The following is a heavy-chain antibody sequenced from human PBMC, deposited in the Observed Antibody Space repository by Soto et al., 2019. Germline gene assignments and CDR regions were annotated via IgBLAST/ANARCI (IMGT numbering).Heavy chain of an antibody. J-gene: IGHJ4*02. CDR2: INHSGST. V-gene: IGHV4-34*01. D-gene: IGHD2-15*01. Sequence: PSETLSLTCAVYGGSLSGYYWSWIRQPPGKGLEWIGEINHSGSTNYNPSLKSRVTISVDTSKNQFSLKLSSVTAADTAVYYCAGVDCSGGSCFFDYWGQGTLVTVSS. CDR1: GGSLSGYY. CDR3: AGVDCSGGSCFFDY.